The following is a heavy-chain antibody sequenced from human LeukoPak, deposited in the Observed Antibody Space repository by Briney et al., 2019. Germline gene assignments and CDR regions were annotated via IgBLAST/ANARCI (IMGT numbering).Heavy chain of an antibody. CDR3: ARDPDIVVVPARPDDAFDI. Sequence: GGSLRLSCAASGFTFSSYWMHWVRQAPGKGLVWVSRINSDGSSTSYADSVKGRFTISRDNAKNTLYLQMNSLRAEDTAVYYCARDPDIVVVPARPDDAFDIWGQGTMVTVSS. CDR2: INSDGSST. D-gene: IGHD2-2*01. J-gene: IGHJ3*02. V-gene: IGHV3-74*01. CDR1: GFTFSSYW.